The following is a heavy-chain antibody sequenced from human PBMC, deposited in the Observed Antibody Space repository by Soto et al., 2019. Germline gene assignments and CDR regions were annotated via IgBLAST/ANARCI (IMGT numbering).Heavy chain of an antibody. CDR2: IKQDGSEK. CDR1: GFTFSSYW. V-gene: IGHV3-7*05. CDR3: ARTRRTASGRGWLDP. Sequence: GGSLRLSCAASGFTFSSYWMSWVRQAPGKGLEWVANIKQDGSEKYYVDSVKGRFTISRDNAKNSLYLQMNSLRAEDTAVYYCARTRRTASGRGWLDPWGQGTLVTVSS. J-gene: IGHJ5*02. D-gene: IGHD6-19*01.